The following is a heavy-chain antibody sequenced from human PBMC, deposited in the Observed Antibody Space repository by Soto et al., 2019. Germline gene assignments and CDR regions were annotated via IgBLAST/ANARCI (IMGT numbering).Heavy chain of an antibody. D-gene: IGHD6-13*01. V-gene: IGHV3-30*18. CDR1: GFTFRRDG. J-gene: IGHJ4*02. Sequence: GGSLRLSCAASGFTFRRDGMHWVRQAPGKGLEWVAVISYDGRNRYHADSVKGRFAISRDDSKNTLYLQMNSLRTEDTAVYYCAKDRSTSWTFDYWGLGTLVTVSS. CDR3: AKDRSTSWTFDY. CDR2: ISYDGRNR.